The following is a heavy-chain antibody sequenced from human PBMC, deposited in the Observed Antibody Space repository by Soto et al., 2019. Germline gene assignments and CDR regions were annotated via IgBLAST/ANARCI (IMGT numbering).Heavy chain of an antibody. J-gene: IGHJ4*02. CDR1: GFSFSVYW. V-gene: IGHV3-7*05. CDR3: ARATQGAFDY. CDR2: IKQDGSEK. Sequence: DVQLVESGGGLVQPGGSLRLSCAASGFSFSVYWMSWVRQSPGKGLEYVANIKQDGSEKYYMDSVEGRFTISRDDAKNSLYLQMTNLRAEDTALYYCARATQGAFDYWGQGVLVTVSS. D-gene: IGHD3-16*01.